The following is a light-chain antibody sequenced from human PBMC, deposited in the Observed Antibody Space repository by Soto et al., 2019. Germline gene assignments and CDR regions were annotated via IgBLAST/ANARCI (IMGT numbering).Light chain of an antibody. V-gene: IGKV3-11*01. CDR2: DAS. CDR3: QQRSNWPPIT. J-gene: IGKJ5*01. CDR1: QSVSSY. Sequence: EIGLTQSPATLSLSPGERATLSCRASQSVSSYLAWYQQKPGQAPRLLIYDASNRATGIPARFSGSGSGTDFTLTISSLEPEDFAVYYCQQRSNWPPITFGQGRRLEIK.